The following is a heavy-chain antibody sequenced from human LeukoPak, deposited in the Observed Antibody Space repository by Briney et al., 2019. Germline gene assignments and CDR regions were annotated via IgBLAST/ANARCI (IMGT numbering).Heavy chain of an antibody. V-gene: IGHV4-34*01. Sequence: SETLSLTCAVYGGSFSGYYWSWIRQPPGKGLEWIGEINHSGSANYNPPLKSRVTISVDTSKNQFSLKLSSVTAADTAVYYCATDDSAGWGQGTLVTVSP. CDR3: ATDDSAG. CDR2: INHSGSA. J-gene: IGHJ4*02. D-gene: IGHD3-16*01. CDR1: GGSFSGYY.